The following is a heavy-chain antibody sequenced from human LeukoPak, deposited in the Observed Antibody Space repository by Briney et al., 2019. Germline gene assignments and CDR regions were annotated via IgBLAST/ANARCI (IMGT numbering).Heavy chain of an antibody. J-gene: IGHJ4*02. D-gene: IGHD1-1*01. V-gene: IGHV3-48*01. CDR1: GFTFSTYM. CDR3: VRELAY. Sequence: GGSLRLSCAASGFTFSTYMMNWVRQAPGKGLEWPSYISSDSGAIYYADSVQGRFTISRDNAQKSLYLQMNSLRVEDTAVYYCVRELAYWGQGALVTVSS. CDR2: ISSDSGAI.